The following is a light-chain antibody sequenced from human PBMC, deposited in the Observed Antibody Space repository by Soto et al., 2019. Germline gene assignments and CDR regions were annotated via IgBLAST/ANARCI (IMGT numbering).Light chain of an antibody. CDR3: QQYGSEYI. Sequence: EIVVTQSPGTLSLSPGERATLSCRASQSVSSHSLAWYQLKPGQAPRLLIYAASTRATGVSDRFSGSGSGTDFTLTISRLEPEDFAVYYCQQYGSEYIFGQGTKLEIK. V-gene: IGKV3-20*01. CDR1: QSVSSHS. CDR2: AAS. J-gene: IGKJ2*01.